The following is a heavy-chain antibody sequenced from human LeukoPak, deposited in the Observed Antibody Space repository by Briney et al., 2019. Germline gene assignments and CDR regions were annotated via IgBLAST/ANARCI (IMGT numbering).Heavy chain of an antibody. D-gene: IGHD4-23*01. Sequence: GGSLRLSCAASGFTFSSYEMNWVRQAPGKGLEWVSYISSSGSTIYYADSVKGRFTISRDNAKDSLYLQMNSLRAEDTAVYYCAKSIAWYGGNADSWGQGTLVTVSS. CDR1: GFTFSSYE. V-gene: IGHV3-48*03. CDR3: AKSIAWYGGNADS. CDR2: ISSSGSTI. J-gene: IGHJ4*02.